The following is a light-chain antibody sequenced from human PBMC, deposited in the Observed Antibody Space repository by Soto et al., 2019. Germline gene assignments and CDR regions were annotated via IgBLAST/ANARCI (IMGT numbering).Light chain of an antibody. V-gene: IGKV3-15*01. CDR2: DTS. J-gene: IGKJ4*01. CDR3: QQYNNWPLT. CDR1: QSVSGN. Sequence: EIVVTQSPATLSVSPGERATLSCRASQSVSGNLAWYQQQPGQAPRRLIYDTSIRATGIPPRFSGSESGTEFTLTIDSLQSEDFAVYYCQQYNNWPLTFGGGTKVEIK.